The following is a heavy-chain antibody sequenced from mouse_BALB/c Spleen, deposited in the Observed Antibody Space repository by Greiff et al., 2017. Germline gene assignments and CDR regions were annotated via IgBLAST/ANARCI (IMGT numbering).Heavy chain of an antibody. CDR1: GFTFSSYG. V-gene: IGHV5-6-3*01. J-gene: IGHJ4*01. CDR3: ARGGVITTATDYAMDY. CDR2: INSNGGST. Sequence: DVKLVESGGGLVQPGGSLKLSCAASGFTFSSYGMSWVRQTPDKRLELVATINSNGGSTYYPDSVKGRFTISRDNAKNTLYLQMSSLKSEDTAMYYCARGGVITTATDYAMDYWGQGTSVTVSS. D-gene: IGHD1-2*01.